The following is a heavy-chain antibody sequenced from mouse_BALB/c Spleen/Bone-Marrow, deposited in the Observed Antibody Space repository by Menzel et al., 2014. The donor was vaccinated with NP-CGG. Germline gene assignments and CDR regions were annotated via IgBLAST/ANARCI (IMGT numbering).Heavy chain of an antibody. CDR1: GDSITGGY. V-gene: IGHV3-8*02. J-gene: IGHJ1*01. CDR3: ARTGFFDV. Sequence: EVKLMESGPSLVKPSQTLSLTCSVTGDSITGGYWHWIRKLPGNKLECMGYISYRGTTYYNPSLKSRISITRDTSKNXYYLELNSVAAEDTATYYCARTGFFDVWGAGTTVTVSS. CDR2: ISYRGTT.